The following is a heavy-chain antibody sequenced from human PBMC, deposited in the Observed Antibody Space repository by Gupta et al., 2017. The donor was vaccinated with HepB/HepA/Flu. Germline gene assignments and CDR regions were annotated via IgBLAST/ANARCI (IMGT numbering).Heavy chain of an antibody. CDR3: AGVAHGTLAEYYFDS. D-gene: IGHD1-1*01. V-gene: IGHV4-4*07. Sequence: QVQLQASGPGLVKSSETLSLICTVSGVSINGSYWSWIRQPAGKGLEWMGRIYSSGSTNYNPSLKSRVTMSVDTSKNQCSMNLSSVTAADTAAYYCAGVAHGTLAEYYFDSWCQGTLVSVSS. J-gene: IGHJ4*02. CDR1: GVSINGSY. CDR2: IYSSGST.